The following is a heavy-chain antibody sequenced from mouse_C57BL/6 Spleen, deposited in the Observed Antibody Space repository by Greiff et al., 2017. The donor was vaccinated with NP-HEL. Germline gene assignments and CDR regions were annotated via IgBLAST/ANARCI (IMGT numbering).Heavy chain of an antibody. CDR2: IDPETGGT. D-gene: IGHD4-1*01. CDR3: TRGGTGTFFDY. V-gene: IGHV1-15*01. Sequence: VQLQQSGAELVRPGASVTLSCKASGYTFTDYEMHWVKQTPVHGLEWIGAIDPETGGTAYNQKFKGKAILTADKSSSTAYMELRSLTSEDSAVYYCTRGGTGTFFDYWGQGTTLTVSS. CDR1: GYTFTDYE. J-gene: IGHJ2*01.